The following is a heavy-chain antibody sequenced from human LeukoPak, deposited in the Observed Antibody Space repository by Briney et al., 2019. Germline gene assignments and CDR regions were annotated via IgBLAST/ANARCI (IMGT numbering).Heavy chain of an antibody. Sequence: SETLSLTCSVSGGSISSYYWSWIRQPPGKGLEWIGYIYYSGSTNYNPSLKSRVTISGDTSKDQFSLRLSSVTAADTAVYYCARGVVIAPQTFDYWGQGTLVTVSS. J-gene: IGHJ4*02. CDR1: GGSISSYY. V-gene: IGHV4-59*01. D-gene: IGHD2-21*01. CDR3: ARGVVIAPQTFDY. CDR2: IYYSGST.